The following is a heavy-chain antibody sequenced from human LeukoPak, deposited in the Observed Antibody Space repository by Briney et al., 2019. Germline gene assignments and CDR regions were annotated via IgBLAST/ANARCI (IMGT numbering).Heavy chain of an antibody. J-gene: IGHJ1*01. CDR1: GFTFSSYG. CDR3: AKDPTIFGVARGPYFQH. Sequence: PGGSLRLSCAASGFTFSSYGMHWVRQAPGKGLEWVAVISYDGSNKYYADSVKGRFTISRDNSKNTLYLQMNSLRAEDTAVYYCAKDPTIFGVARGPYFQHWGQGTLVTVSS. D-gene: IGHD3-3*01. V-gene: IGHV3-30*18. CDR2: ISYDGSNK.